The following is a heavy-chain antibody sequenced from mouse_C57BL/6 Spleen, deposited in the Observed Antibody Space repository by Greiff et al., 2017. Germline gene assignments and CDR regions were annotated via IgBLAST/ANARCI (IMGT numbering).Heavy chain of an antibody. CDR2: INPNNGGT. D-gene: IGHD4-1*01. J-gene: IGHJ3*01. CDR1: GYTFTDYY. V-gene: IGHV1-26*01. Sequence: VQLQQSGPELVKPGASVKISCKASGYTFTDYYMNWVKQSHGKSLEWIGDINPNNGGTSYNQKFKGKATLTVDKSSSTAYMELRSLTSEDSASYYCARGNWDWFAYWGQGTLVTVSA. CDR3: ARGNWDWFAY.